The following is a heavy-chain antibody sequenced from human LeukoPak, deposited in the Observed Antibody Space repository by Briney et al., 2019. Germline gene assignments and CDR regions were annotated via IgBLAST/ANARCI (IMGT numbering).Heavy chain of an antibody. Sequence: GASVKVSCKVSGYTLTEFAMHCVRQAPGKGLEWMGGFDPEDGERIYAQQFQGRVTMTEDTSTDTAYMELSSLRSEDTAVYYCAVVREYYENSGSPFDYWGPGTLVTVSS. J-gene: IGHJ4*02. V-gene: IGHV1-24*01. CDR2: FDPEDGER. D-gene: IGHD3-22*01. CDR3: AVVREYYENSGSPFDY. CDR1: GYTLTEFA.